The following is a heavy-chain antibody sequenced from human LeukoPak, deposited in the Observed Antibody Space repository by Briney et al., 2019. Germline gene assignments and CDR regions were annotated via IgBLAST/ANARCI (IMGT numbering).Heavy chain of an antibody. Sequence: GGFLRLSCAASGFTFSSYSMNWVRQAPGKGLEWVSSISSSSSYIYYADSVKGRFTISRDNAKNSLYLQMNSLRAEDTAVYYCAKPGVAATGRLPANWGQGTLVTVSS. CDR2: ISSSSSYI. CDR3: AKPGVAATGRLPAN. CDR1: GFTFSSYS. D-gene: IGHD6-13*01. V-gene: IGHV3-21*04. J-gene: IGHJ4*02.